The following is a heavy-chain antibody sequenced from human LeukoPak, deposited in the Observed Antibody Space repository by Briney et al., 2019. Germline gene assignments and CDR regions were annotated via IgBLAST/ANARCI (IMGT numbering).Heavy chain of an antibody. CDR3: ARGSYGYIDY. CDR1: GVSISHYY. CDR2: FYASGTM. V-gene: IGHV4-4*07. J-gene: IGHJ4*02. D-gene: IGHD3-16*01. Sequence: PSETLSLTCSVPGVSISHYYWTWIRQPAGKGLEWIGRFYASGTMIYNPSLKSRVAMSADTSKNQFSLMVTSVTAADTAVYYCARGSYGYIDYWGQGILVTVSS.